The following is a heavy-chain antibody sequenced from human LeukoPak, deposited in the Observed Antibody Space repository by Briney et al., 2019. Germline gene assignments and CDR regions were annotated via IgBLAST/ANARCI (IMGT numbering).Heavy chain of an antibody. CDR2: IYDSGST. CDR3: ARGSSIAARPWMD. V-gene: IGHV4-39*07. D-gene: IGHD6-6*01. CDR1: GGSIRSSYYY. Sequence: SETLSLTCTVSGGSIRSSYYYWGWIRQPPGKGLEWIGSIYDSGSTYYNPSLKSRVTISVDTSKNQFSLKLSSVTAADTAVYYCARGSSIAARPWMDWGQGTLVTVSS. J-gene: IGHJ4*02.